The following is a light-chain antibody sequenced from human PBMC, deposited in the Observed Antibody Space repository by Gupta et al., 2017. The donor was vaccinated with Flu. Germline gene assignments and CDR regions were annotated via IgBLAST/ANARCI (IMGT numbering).Light chain of an antibody. CDR3: QQNHNWPPFT. CDR1: QSVRSN. CDR2: DES. J-gene: IGKJ4*01. Sequence: ATLSVSLGERATLSCRTSQSVRSNLVWVKQKPGQAPRLLIYDESTRDTDIPARFGGSGYGKQFTLTISSRQSEDGAVYYCQQNHNWPPFTFGEGTKVEIK. V-gene: IGKV3D-15*01.